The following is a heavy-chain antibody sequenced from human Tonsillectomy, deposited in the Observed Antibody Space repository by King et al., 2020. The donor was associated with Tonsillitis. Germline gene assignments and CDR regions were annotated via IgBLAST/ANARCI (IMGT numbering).Heavy chain of an antibody. D-gene: IGHD3-22*01. Sequence: QLVQSGAEVKKPGASVKVSYKASGYTFTSYGISWVRQAPGQGLEWMGWISAYNGNTNYAQKLQGRVTMTTDTSTSTAYMELRSLRSDDTAVYYCARESHTYYYDSSGYSPFDYWGQGTLVTVSS. CDR3: ARESHTYYYDSSGYSPFDY. CDR2: ISAYNGNT. J-gene: IGHJ4*02. V-gene: IGHV1-18*01. CDR1: GYTFTSYG.